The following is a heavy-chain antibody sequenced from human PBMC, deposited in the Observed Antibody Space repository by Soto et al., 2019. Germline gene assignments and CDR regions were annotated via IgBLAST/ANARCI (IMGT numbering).Heavy chain of an antibody. J-gene: IGHJ4*02. V-gene: IGHV3-30*04. CDR2: ISDGGTNK. Sequence: PGDSLRLCCIASGFSFNNYTMNWVRQAPGKGLEWIAYISDGGTNKYYADSVRGRFTISREDFKNTLFLQMNAARPDDTGLYYCARNNGAQPRFDYWGQGAMVTVS. CDR1: GFSFNNYT. D-gene: IGHD1-20*01. CDR3: ARNNGAQPRFDY.